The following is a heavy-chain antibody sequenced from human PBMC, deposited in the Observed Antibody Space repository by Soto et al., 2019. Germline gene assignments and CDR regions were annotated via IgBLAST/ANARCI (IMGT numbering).Heavy chain of an antibody. CDR2: INHSGGT. D-gene: IGHD3-10*01. CDR1: GGSFSDYY. V-gene: IGHV4-34*01. J-gene: IGHJ2*01. Sequence: QVRLQQWGAGLLKPSETLPLTCAVYGGSFSDYYWSWIRQSPGKGLEWIGEINHSGGTNYNPSLMSRVTISVDTSKNQFSLKLNSVTAADTAVYYCAREVPSRYFDLWGRGTPVTVSS. CDR3: AREVPSRYFDL.